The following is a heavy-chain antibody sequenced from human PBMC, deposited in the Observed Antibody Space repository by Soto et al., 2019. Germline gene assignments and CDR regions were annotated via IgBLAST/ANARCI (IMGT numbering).Heavy chain of an antibody. CDR3: ASAYGAETFDF. CDR1: GYTFNNYD. Sequence: GASEKVSCKASGYTFNNYDIHWVRQAPGHGREWMGWMNPNSGNTGYAQNFRGRVTMTQNTAIGTAYMELSSLRSDDTATSSCASAYGAETFDFWGQGTRFTVSS. D-gene: IGHD3-10*01. CDR2: MNPNSGNT. V-gene: IGHV1-8*02. J-gene: IGHJ5*01.